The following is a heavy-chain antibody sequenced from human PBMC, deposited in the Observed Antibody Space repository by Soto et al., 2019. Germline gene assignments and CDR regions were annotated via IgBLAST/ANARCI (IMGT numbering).Heavy chain of an antibody. V-gene: IGHV1-18*01. D-gene: IGHD3-22*01. CDR3: ARDLDALGRYYTDY. CDR1: GYPFSRLG. J-gene: IGHJ4*02. Sequence: ASVKVSYKASGYPFSRLGISCVRQPPGQGLEWVGWISDYKGNTHYAQGLQGRVTMTTDTSTSTAYMELRSLRSDDTAVYYCARDLDALGRYYTDYWGQGTLVTVSS. CDR2: ISDYKGNT.